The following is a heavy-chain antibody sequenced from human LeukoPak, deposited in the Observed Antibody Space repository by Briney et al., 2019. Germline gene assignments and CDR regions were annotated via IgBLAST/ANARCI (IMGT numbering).Heavy chain of an antibody. J-gene: IGHJ4*02. CDR1: GYSISSGYY. D-gene: IGHD2-15*01. CDR3: ARQAVGKQIYYFDY. Sequence: SETLSLTCAVSGYSISSGYYWGWIRQPPGKGLEWIGSIYHSGSTYYNPSLKSRVTISVDTSKNQFSLKLSSVTAADTAVYYWARQAVGKQIYYFDYWGQGTLVTVSS. CDR2: IYHSGST. V-gene: IGHV4-38-2*01.